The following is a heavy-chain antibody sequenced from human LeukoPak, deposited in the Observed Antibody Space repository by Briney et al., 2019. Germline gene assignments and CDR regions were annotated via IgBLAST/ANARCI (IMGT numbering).Heavy chain of an antibody. CDR2: IYTSGST. V-gene: IGHV4-4*07. CDR1: GGSISSYY. Sequence: SKTLSLTCTVSGGSISSYYWSWIRQPAGKGLEWIGRIYTSGSTNYNPSLKSRVTMSVDTSKNQFSLKLSSVTAADTAVYYCARDGKGSGGSHDWYYFDYWGQGPLVTVSS. CDR3: ARDGKGSGGSHDWYYFDY. D-gene: IGHD2-15*01. J-gene: IGHJ4*02.